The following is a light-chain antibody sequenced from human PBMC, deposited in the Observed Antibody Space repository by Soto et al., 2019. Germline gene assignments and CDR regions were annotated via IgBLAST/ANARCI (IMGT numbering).Light chain of an antibody. CDR1: SSDVGAYNY. CDR2: EVV. J-gene: IGLJ1*01. CDR3: SSFTSAYTFV. V-gene: IGLV2-14*01. Sequence: SVLXQPASVSGSPGQSIAISCTGTSSDVGAYNYISWYQQHPGRAPKLILSEVVNRPSGVSDRFSGSKSGNTASLTISGLQTEDEADYYCSSFTSAYTFVFGTGTKVTVL.